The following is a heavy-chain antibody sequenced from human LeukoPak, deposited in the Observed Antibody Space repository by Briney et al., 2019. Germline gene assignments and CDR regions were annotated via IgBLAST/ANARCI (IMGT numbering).Heavy chain of an antibody. V-gene: IGHV4-59*01. CDR3: ARDVRIAAASHGMDV. Sequence: SETLSLTCTVSGGSISSYYWSWIRQPPGKGLEWIGYIYYSGSTNYNLSLKSRVTISVDTSKNQFSLKLSSVTAADTAVYYCARDVRIAAASHGMDVWGQGTTVTVSS. CDR1: GGSISSYY. D-gene: IGHD6-13*01. J-gene: IGHJ6*02. CDR2: IYYSGST.